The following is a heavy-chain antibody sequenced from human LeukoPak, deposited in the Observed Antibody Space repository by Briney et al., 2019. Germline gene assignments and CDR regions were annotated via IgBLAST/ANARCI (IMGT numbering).Heavy chain of an antibody. CDR1: GCTFSSYA. V-gene: IGHV1-69*01. CDR3: ARGGDYDSSGYYKY. CDR2: IIPIFGTA. J-gene: IGHJ4*02. Sequence: SVKVSCKASGCTFSSYAISWVRQAPGQGLEWMGGIIPIFGTANYAQKFQGRVTITADESTSTAYMELSSLRSEDTAVYYCARGGDYDSSGYYKYWGQGTLVTVSS. D-gene: IGHD3-22*01.